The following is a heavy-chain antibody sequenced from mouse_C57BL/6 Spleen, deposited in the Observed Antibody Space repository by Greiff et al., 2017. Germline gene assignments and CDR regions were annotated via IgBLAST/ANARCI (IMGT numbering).Heavy chain of an antibody. CDR1: GYTFTSYW. D-gene: IGHD1-1*01. CDR2: IDPSDSYT. J-gene: IGHJ1*03. V-gene: IGHV1-50*01. CDR3: ARPYYYGSSYWYFDV. Sequence: VQLQQPGAELVKPGASVKLSCKASGYTFTSYWMQWVKQRPGQGLEWIGEIDPSDSYTNYNQKFKGKATLTVDTSSSTAYMQLSSLTSEDSAVXYCARPYYYGSSYWYFDVWGTGTTVTVSS.